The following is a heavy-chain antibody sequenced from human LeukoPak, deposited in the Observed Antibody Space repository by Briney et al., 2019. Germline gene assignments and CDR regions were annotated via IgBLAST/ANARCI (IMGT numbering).Heavy chain of an antibody. V-gene: IGHV4-59*08. CDR3: ARRRDGDYDY. CDR1: GASITNYY. CDR2: IYYSAST. D-gene: IGHD4-17*01. J-gene: IGHJ4*02. Sequence: SETLSLTCAVSGASITNYYWTWIRQPLGKGLEWIGHIYYSASTDYNPSLKNRVTISVDTSKNQFSLKLTSVTAVDTAVYYCARRRDGDYDYWGQGTLVTVSS.